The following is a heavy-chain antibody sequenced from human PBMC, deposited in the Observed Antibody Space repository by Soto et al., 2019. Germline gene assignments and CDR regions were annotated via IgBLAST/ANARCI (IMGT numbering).Heavy chain of an antibody. CDR3: ARIAVAYYYYMDV. Sequence: EVQLVESGGGLVQPGGSLRLSCAASGFTVSSNYMSWVRQAPGKGLEWVSVIYSGGSTYYADSVKGRFTISRDNSKNTLYLQMNSLRAEDTAVYYCARIAVAYYYYMDVWGKGTTVTVSS. D-gene: IGHD6-19*01. CDR1: GFTVSSNY. CDR2: IYSGGST. V-gene: IGHV3-66*01. J-gene: IGHJ6*03.